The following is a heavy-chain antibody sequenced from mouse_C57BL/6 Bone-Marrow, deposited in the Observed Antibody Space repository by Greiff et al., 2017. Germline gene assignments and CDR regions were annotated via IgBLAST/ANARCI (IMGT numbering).Heavy chain of an antibody. Sequence: QVQLQQSGAELAKPGASVKLSCQASGYTFTSYWMHWVKQRPGQGLEWIGYINPSSGYPKFNQKFKDKATLTADKSSSTAYMQVGGVTYEDSAIYDCARWDYSGGFDYWGQGTTLTVSS. CDR1: GYTFTSYW. V-gene: IGHV1-7*01. D-gene: IGHD1-1*01. J-gene: IGHJ2*01. CDR2: INPSSGYP. CDR3: ARWDYSGGFDY.